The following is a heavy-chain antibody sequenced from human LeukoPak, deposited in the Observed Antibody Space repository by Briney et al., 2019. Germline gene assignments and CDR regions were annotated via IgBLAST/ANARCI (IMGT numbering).Heavy chain of an antibody. CDR3: ARAVKQHPDYYFDY. CDR1: GGSINNYY. Sequence: SETLSLTCTVSGGSINNYYWSWIRQPPGKGLEWIGYISSSGSTNYNPSLKSRVTISVDTSKDQFSLKMSSVTTADTAVYYCARAVKQHPDYYFDYWGQGTLVTVSS. CDR2: ISSSGST. V-gene: IGHV4-59*01. D-gene: IGHD6-13*01. J-gene: IGHJ4*02.